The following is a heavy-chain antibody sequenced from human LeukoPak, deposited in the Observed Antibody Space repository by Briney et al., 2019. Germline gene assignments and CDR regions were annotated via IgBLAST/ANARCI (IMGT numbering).Heavy chain of an antibody. J-gene: IGHJ4*02. D-gene: IGHD2-8*02. CDR2: IYYSGST. CDR1: GGSISSYY. V-gene: IGHV4-59*01. Sequence: SETLSLTCTVSGGSISSYYWSWIRQPPGKGLEWIGYIYYSGSTNYNPSLKSRVTISVDTSKNQFSLKLSSVTAADTAVYYCVRGYRRDYWADYWGQGTLVTVSS. CDR3: VRGYRRDYWADY.